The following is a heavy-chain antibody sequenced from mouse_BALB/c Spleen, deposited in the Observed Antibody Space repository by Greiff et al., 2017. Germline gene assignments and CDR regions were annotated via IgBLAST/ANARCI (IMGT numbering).Heavy chain of an antibody. CDR3: ARSYRYDPYLDY. CDR2: ISNGGGST. J-gene: IGHJ2*01. V-gene: IGHV5-12-2*01. Sequence: EVKLVESGGGLVQPGGSLKLSCAASGFTFSSYTMSWVRQTPEKRLEWVAYISNGGGSTYYPDTVKGRFTISRDNAKNTLYLQMSSLKSEDTAMYYCARSYRYDPYLDYGGKGTTLTGSS. CDR1: GFTFSSYT. D-gene: IGHD2-14*01.